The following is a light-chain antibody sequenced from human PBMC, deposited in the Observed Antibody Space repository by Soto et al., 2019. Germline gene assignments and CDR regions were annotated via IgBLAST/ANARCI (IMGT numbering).Light chain of an antibody. CDR2: GAS. CDR1: KSVSNN. J-gene: IGKJ4*01. V-gene: IGKV3D-15*01. Sequence: EIVMTQSPATLSVSPGERAILSCRASKSVSNNLAWYQQKPGQAPRLLIYGASTRATGIPARFSGSGSGTEFTLSISSLQSEDFAIYYCQQYNNSPPLTFGGGTKVEI. CDR3: QQYNNSPPLT.